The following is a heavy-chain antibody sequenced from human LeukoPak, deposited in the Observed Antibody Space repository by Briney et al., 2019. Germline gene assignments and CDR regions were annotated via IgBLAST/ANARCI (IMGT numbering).Heavy chain of an antibody. J-gene: IGHJ6*02. CDR1: GGSISSSSYY. V-gene: IGHV4-39*01. Sequence: PSETLSLTCTVSGGSISSSSYYWGWIRQPPGKGLECIGSSYYSGSTYYNPSLKSRVTISVDTSKNQFSLKLSSVTAADTAVYYCARGLSVCSGGSCYRGYYYYGMDVWGQGTTVTVSS. CDR2: SYYSGST. D-gene: IGHD2-15*01. CDR3: ARGLSVCSGGSCYRGYYYYGMDV.